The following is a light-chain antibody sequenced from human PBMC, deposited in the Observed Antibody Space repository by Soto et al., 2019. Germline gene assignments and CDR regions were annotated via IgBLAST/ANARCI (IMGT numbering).Light chain of an antibody. Sequence: DIPMTQSPSSLSASVGDRVTITCRASQTISIYLNWYQHKPGKAPKLLIHGASSLQSGVPSRFSGSGSGTDFTLTISSLQADDFATYYCQQSYTTPPRSFGGGTKVEIK. V-gene: IGKV1-39*01. J-gene: IGKJ4*01. CDR1: QTISIY. CDR2: GAS. CDR3: QQSYTTPPRS.